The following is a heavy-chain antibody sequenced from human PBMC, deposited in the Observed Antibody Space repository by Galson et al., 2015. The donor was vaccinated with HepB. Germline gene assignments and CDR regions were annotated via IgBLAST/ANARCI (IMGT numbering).Heavy chain of an antibody. J-gene: IGHJ4*02. V-gene: IGHV3-33*01. CDR3: VRGSGGRGDDYWGDS. CDR2: IWYDGGEK. D-gene: IGHD2-15*01. CDR1: GFSFSNYG. Sequence: SLRLSCAASGFSFSNYGMHWVRQAPVKGLEWVAVIWYDGGEKHYPDSVKGRFTISRDNFRNTLYLQMNSLRVEDTAVYYCVRGSGGRGDDYWGDSWGQGTLVTVSS.